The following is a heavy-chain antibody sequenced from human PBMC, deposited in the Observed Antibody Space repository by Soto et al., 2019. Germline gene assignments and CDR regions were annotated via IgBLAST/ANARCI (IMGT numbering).Heavy chain of an antibody. CDR3: AKGDNLGPKTGYAFDP. CDR1: GDSVSSNTAS. D-gene: IGHD5-12*01. CDR2: TYFRSKWYN. V-gene: IGHV6-1*01. Sequence: TLSLTCVTSGDSVSSNTASWNWIRQSPSRGLEWLGRTYFRSKWYNDYAVSVKSRIIINPDTSNNQFSLQLNSVTPEDTAVYFCAKGDNLGPKTGYAFDPWGQGIMVTVSS. J-gene: IGHJ5*02.